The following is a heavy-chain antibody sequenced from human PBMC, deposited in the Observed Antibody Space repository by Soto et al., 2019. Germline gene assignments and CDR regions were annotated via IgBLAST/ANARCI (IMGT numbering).Heavy chain of an antibody. V-gene: IGHV3-30*07. D-gene: IGHD5-12*01. CDR3: ARDPNIVATITAIYYYYGMDV. J-gene: IGHJ6*02. Sequence: DSVKGRFTISRDNSKNTLYLQMNSLRAEDTAVYYCARDPNIVATITAIYYYYGMDVWGQGTTVTVSS.